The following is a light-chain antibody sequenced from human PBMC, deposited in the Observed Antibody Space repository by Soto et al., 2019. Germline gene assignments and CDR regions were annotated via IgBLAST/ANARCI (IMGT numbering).Light chain of an antibody. CDR1: QDISNF. CDR2: LAS. J-gene: IGKJ4*01. Sequence: DIQITQSPSSLSASVGDRLTITCQASQDISNFLNWYQQKPGRAPKLLIYLASTLEKGVPSRFSGSGSGTLFTLTISSLQPEDFATYYCQQFDNAPPKLTFGGGTKVDIK. CDR3: QQFDNAPPKLT. V-gene: IGKV1-33*01.